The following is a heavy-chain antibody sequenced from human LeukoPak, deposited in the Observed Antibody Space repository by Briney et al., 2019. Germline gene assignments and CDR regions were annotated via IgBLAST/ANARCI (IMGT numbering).Heavy chain of an antibody. V-gene: IGHV4-34*01. J-gene: IGHJ4*02. CDR1: GGSFSGYY. CDR3: ARGRGSSSWYYSDY. CDR2: INHSGST. D-gene: IGHD6-13*01. Sequence: SETLSLTCAVYGGSFSGYYWSWIRQPPGKGLEWIGEINHSGSTNYNPSLKSRVTISVDTSKNQFSLKLSSVTAADTAVYYCARGRGSSSWYYSDYWGQGTLVTVSS.